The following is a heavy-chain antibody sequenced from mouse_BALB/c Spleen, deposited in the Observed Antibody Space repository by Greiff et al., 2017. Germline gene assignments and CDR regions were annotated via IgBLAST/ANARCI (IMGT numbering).Heavy chain of an antibody. CDR3: ARGANSRYFDV. D-gene: IGHD4-1*02. Sequence: EVQGVESGGGLVKPGGSLKLSCAASGFTFSDYYMYWVRQTPEKRLEWVATISDGGSYTYYPDSVKGRFTISRDNAKNNLYLQMSSLKSEDTAMYYCARGANSRYFDVWGAGTTVTVSS. CDR2: ISDGGSYT. J-gene: IGHJ1*01. V-gene: IGHV5-4*02. CDR1: GFTFSDYY.